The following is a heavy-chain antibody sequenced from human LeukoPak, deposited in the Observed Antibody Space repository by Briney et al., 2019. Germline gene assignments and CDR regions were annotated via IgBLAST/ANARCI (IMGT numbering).Heavy chain of an antibody. CDR3: TTGPHRDSSSSSDY. V-gene: IGHV3-15*01. CDR2: IKSKTDGGTT. D-gene: IGHD6-6*01. J-gene: IGHJ4*02. Sequence: GGSLRLSCAASGFTFSNAWMSWVRQAPGKGLEWVGRIKSKTDGGTTDYAAPVKGRFTISRDDSKNTLYLQMNSLKTEDTAVYYCTTGPHRDSSSSSDYWGQGTLVTVSS. CDR1: GFTFSNAW.